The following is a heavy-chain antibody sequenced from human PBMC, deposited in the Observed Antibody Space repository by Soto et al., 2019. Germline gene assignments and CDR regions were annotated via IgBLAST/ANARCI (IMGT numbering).Heavy chain of an antibody. CDR1: GFTFSNYA. J-gene: IGHJ4*02. CDR2: ISGSGGST. CDR3: AKDQGSSWYEIDY. V-gene: IGHV3-23*01. Sequence: EVQLLESGGGLVQPGGSLRLSCAASGFTFSNYAVTWVRQAPGKGLEWVSTISGSGGSTYYADSVKGRFTISRDNSKNTLYLQINSLRAEDTAVSYCAKDQGSSWYEIDYWGQGTLVTVSS. D-gene: IGHD6-13*01.